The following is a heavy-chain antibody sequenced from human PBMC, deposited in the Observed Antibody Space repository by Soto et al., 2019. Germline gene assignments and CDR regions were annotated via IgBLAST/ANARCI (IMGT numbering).Heavy chain of an antibody. CDR1: GYSFTSYW. D-gene: IGHD1-7*01. CDR2: IDPSDSYT. J-gene: IGHJ6*02. CDR3: AIHNGTTTGMDV. Sequence: GESLKISCKGSGYSFTSYWISWVRQMPGKGLEWMGRIDPSDSYTNYSPSFQGHVTISADKSISTAYLQWSSLKASDTAIYYCAIHNGTTTGMDVWGQGTTVTVSS. V-gene: IGHV5-10-1*01.